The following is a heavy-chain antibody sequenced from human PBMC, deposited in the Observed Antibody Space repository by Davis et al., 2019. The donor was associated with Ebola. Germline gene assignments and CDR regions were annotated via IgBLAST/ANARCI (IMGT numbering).Heavy chain of an antibody. CDR1: GFTFSSYS. V-gene: IGHV3-48*01. CDR2: ISSSSSTI. J-gene: IGHJ6*02. Sequence: GESLKISCAASGFTFSSYSMNWVRQAPGKGLEWVSYISSSSSTIYYADSVKGRFTISRDNAKNSLYLQMNSLRAEDTAVYYCAKDPSDSNYLYYGMDVWGQGTTVTVSS. CDR3: AKDPSDSNYLYYGMDV. D-gene: IGHD4-11*01.